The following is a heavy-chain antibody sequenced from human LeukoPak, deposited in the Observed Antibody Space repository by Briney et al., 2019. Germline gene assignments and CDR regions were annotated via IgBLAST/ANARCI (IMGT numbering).Heavy chain of an antibody. CDR1: GFFFGDYN. Sequence: HSGRSLRLSCAASGFFFGDYNMNWVRQAPGKGLEWLSYISSSGTIMHYGDSVKGRFTIFRDNVKDSLFLQMSGLTVEDTAVYFCARGNCSVANCHENYYFFGMDVWGQGTTVTVSS. V-gene: IGHV3-48*01. J-gene: IGHJ6*02. CDR2: ISSSGTIM. CDR3: ARGNCSVANCHENYYFFGMDV. D-gene: IGHD2-15*01.